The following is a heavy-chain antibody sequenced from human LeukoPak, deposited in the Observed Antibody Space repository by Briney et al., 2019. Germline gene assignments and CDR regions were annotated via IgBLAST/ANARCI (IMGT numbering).Heavy chain of an antibody. CDR1: GGSVSSGNYY. D-gene: IGHD2-15*01. CDR2: IYYSGST. V-gene: IGHV4-30-4*08. CDR3: ARDCSGGSCYGAFDI. Sequence: SETLSLTCTVSGGSVSSGNYYWSWIRQPPGKGLDWIGYIYYSGSTYYNPSLKSRITISVDTSENRFSLKLSSVTATDTAVYYCARDCSGGSCYGAFDIWGQGTMVTVSS. J-gene: IGHJ3*02.